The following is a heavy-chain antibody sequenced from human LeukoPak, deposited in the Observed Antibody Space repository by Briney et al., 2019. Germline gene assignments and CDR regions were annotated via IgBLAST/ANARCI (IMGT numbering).Heavy chain of an antibody. CDR1: GFTFSSYA. CDR3: ARVKGYSGSFNRDFDY. CDR2: IKQDGIEK. D-gene: IGHD1-26*01. J-gene: IGHJ4*02. V-gene: IGHV3-7*01. Sequence: GGSLRLSCEASGFTFSSYAMAWVRQAPGKGPEWVANIKQDGIEKYYVDSVKGRFTISRDNAKNSLYLQMDSLRVEDTAVYYCARVKGYSGSFNRDFDYWGQGTLVTVSS.